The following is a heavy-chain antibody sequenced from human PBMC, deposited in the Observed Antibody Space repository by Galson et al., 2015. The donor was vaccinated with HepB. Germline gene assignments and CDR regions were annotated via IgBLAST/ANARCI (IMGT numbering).Heavy chain of an antibody. Sequence: SVKVSCKASGGTFSSYAISWVRQAPGQGLEWMGGIIPIFGTANYAQKFQGRVTITADESTSTAYMELSSLRSEDTAVYYCARARGAQDYYDSSALCDFCPPASPYDPWGQGTLVTVSS. D-gene: IGHD3-22*01. CDR3: ARARGAQDYYDSSALCDFCPPASPYDP. V-gene: IGHV1-69*13. CDR2: IIPIFGTA. J-gene: IGHJ5*02. CDR1: GGTFSSYA.